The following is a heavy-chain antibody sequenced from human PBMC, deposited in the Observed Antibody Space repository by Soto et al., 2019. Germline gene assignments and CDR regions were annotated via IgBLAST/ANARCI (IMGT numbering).Heavy chain of an antibody. D-gene: IGHD5-18*01. V-gene: IGHV3-30-3*01. Sequence: QVQLVESGGGVVQPGRSLRLSCAASGFTFSSYAMHWVRQAPGKGLEWVAVISYDGSNKYYADSVKGRFTISRDNSKNTLYLQMNSLRAEDTAVYYCARDTAMGSWGQGTLVTVSS. CDR1: GFTFSSYA. CDR3: ARDTAMGS. CDR2: ISYDGSNK. J-gene: IGHJ4*02.